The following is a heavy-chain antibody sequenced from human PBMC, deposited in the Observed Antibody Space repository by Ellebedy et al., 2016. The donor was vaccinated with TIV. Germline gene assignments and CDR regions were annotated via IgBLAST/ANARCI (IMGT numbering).Heavy chain of an antibody. J-gene: IGHJ4*02. CDR3: ARGGQTYGGSYGY. V-gene: IGHV1-46*01. Sequence: AASVKVSCKASGYSFTNYHMHWVRQAPGQGLEWMGIINPSSGSTSYARNFQGRVTMTRDTSTSTVYMELSSLRSEDTAVYFCARGGQTYGGSYGYWGQGTLVTVSS. CDR1: GYSFTNYH. D-gene: IGHD1-26*01. CDR2: INPSSGST.